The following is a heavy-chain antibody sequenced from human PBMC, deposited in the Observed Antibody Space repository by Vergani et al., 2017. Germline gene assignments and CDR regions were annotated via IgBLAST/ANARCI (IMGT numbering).Heavy chain of an antibody. V-gene: IGHV4-30-2*03. D-gene: IGHD3-9*01. J-gene: IGHJ4*02. Sequence: QLQLQESGSGLVKPSQTLSLTCAVSGDSITNGGFYWNWIRQPPGKGLEWIGNIYHSGGAYYNPSLKGRVTISVDTSKNQFSLEVTSVTAADTAIYFCARTESFILRYFHWALWGQGTLVTVSS. CDR3: ARTESFILRYFHWAL. CDR2: IYHSGGA. CDR1: GDSITNGGFY.